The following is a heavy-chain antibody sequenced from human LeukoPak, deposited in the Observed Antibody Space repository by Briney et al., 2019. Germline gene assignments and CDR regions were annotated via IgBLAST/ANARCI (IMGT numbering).Heavy chain of an antibody. V-gene: IGHV3-23*01. CDR2: ISGSGGST. D-gene: IGHD3-22*01. Sequence: GGSLRLSCAASGFTFSSYAMSWVRQAPGKGLEWVSAISGSGGSTYYVDSVKGRFTISRDNSKNTLYLQMNSLRAEDTAVYYCAKDLYYDSSGYGTPMDYWGQGTLVTVSS. CDR1: GFTFSSYA. CDR3: AKDLYYDSSGYGTPMDY. J-gene: IGHJ4*02.